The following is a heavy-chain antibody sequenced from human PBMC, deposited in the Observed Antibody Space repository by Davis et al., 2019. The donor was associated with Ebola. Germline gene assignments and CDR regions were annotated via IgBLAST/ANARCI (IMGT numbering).Heavy chain of an antibody. D-gene: IGHD6-6*01. CDR1: GFTFSGSA. J-gene: IGHJ4*02. CDR3: TFSSSSRGDY. CDR2: IRSKANSYST. V-gene: IGHV3-73*01. Sequence: GESLKISCAASGFTFSGSAMHWVRQASGKGLEWVGRIRSKANSYSTAYAASVKGRFTISRDDSKNTAYLQMNSLKTEDTAVYCCTFSSSSRGDYWGQGTLVTVSS.